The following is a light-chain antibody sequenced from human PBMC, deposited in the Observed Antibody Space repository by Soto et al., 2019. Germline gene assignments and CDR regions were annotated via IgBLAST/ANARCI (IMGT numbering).Light chain of an antibody. V-gene: IGKV3-20*01. CDR2: AAS. J-gene: IGKJ2*01. Sequence: EIVLTQSPGTLPLSPGERATLSCRASQNVGRNYVAWYQQKPGQAPRLLIFAASGRVTGIPDRFSGSGSGTDFTLTITRLEPEDFALYFCQQYGSSPPYTFGQGTTLEIK. CDR3: QQYGSSPPYT. CDR1: QNVGRNY.